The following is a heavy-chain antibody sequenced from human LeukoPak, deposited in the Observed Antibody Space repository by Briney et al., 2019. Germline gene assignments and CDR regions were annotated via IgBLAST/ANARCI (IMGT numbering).Heavy chain of an antibody. J-gene: IGHJ4*02. D-gene: IGHD1-26*01. Sequence: GGSLRLSCAASGFTFSSYIMKWVRQAPGKGLAWVSSIDTGGNYIYYADSVKGRFTISRDNAKSSLYLQMNSLRAEDTAVYYCARETSGNYYFDSWGRGTLVTVSS. CDR3: ARETSGNYYFDS. V-gene: IGHV3-21*01. CDR2: IDTGGNYI. CDR1: GFTFSSYI.